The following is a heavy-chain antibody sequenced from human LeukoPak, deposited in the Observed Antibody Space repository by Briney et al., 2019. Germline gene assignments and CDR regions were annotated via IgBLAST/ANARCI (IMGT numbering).Heavy chain of an antibody. D-gene: IGHD3-9*01. CDR3: ARVDFRGGYYDILTGYYPNHGMDV. J-gene: IGHJ6*02. Sequence: GGSLRLSCAASGLTVSSNHMSWVRQAPGEGLEWISVIYGGADTYYADSVKGRFTISRDNSKNTLYLHLNSLRAEDTAVYYCARVDFRGGYYDILTGYYPNHGMDVWGQGTTVTVSS. CDR1: GLTVSSNH. CDR2: IYGGADT. V-gene: IGHV3-53*01.